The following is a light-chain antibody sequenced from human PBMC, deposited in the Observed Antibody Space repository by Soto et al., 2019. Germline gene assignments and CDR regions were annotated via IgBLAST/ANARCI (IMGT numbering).Light chain of an antibody. V-gene: IGKV3-11*01. J-gene: IGKJ1*01. CDR3: QQRSNWSWT. CDR2: DAS. Sequence: EITMTQSPATLSVYPGERATLYCRASQSVSRYLAWYQTKPGQAPRLLIYDASNRATGIPARFSGSGSGTDLTLTISSLEPEDLSVYYGQQRSNWSWTFGQGTKVDIK. CDR1: QSVSRY.